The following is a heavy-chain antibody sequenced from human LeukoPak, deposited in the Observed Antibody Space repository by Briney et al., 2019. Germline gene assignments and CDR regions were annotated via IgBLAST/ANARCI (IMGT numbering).Heavy chain of an antibody. CDR2: IIPIFGTA. CDR3: AREAMPLEWLLYAPGDCGWFDP. V-gene: IGHV1-69*05. Sequence: SVKVSCKASGGTFSSYAISWVRQAPGQWLEWMGGIIPIFGTANYAQKFQGRVTITTDESTSTAYMELSSLRSEDTAVYYCAREAMPLEWLLYAPGDCGWFDPWGQGTLVTVSS. J-gene: IGHJ5*02. D-gene: IGHD3-3*01. CDR1: GGTFSSYA.